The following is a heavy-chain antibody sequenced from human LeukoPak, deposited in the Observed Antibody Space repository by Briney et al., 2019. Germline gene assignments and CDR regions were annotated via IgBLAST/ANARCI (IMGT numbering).Heavy chain of an antibody. CDR3: ARQLCGGDCYYNYGMDV. D-gene: IGHD2-21*02. V-gene: IGHV1-18*01. Sequence: ASVKVSCKASGYTFTSYGISWVRQAPGQGLECMGWISAYNGNTNYAQKLQGRVTMTTDTSTSPAYMELRSLRSDDTAVYYCARQLCGGDCYYNYGMDVWGQGTTVTVSS. CDR2: ISAYNGNT. CDR1: GYTFTSYG. J-gene: IGHJ6*02.